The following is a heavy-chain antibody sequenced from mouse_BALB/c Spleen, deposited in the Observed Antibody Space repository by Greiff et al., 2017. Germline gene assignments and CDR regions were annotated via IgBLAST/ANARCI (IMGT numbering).Heavy chain of an antibody. J-gene: IGHJ2*01. CDR1: GFTFTDYY. V-gene: IGHV7-3*02. Sequence: EVKLVESGGGLVQPGGSLRLSCATSGFTFTDYYMSWVRQPPGKALEWLGFIRNKANGYTTEYSASVKGRFTISRDNSQSILYLQMNTLRAEDSATYYCARDFPFDDWGQGTTLTVSS. CDR2: IRNKANGYTT. CDR3: ARDFPFDD.